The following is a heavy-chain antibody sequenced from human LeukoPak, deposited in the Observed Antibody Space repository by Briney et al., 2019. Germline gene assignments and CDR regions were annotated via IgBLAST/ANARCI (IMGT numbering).Heavy chain of an antibody. CDR1: GFIFRSYA. CDR2: FNETGDIP. CDR3: AGVVPAAFYYYYYYMDV. J-gene: IGHJ6*03. D-gene: IGHD2-2*01. V-gene: IGHV3-23*01. Sequence: GGSLRLSCAASGFIFRSYAMSWVRRAPGKGLEWVAGFNETGDIPYYADSVRGRFTISRDTSEDTLYLQMNSLRAEDTAVYYCAGVVPAAFYYYYYYMDVWGKGTTVTVSS.